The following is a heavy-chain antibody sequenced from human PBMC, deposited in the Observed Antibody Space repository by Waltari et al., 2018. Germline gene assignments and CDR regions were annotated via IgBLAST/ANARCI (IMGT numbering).Heavy chain of an antibody. Sequence: EVQLVESGGGLVQPGGSLRLSCAASGFTFSNYAFSWVRQAPGKGLEWVSAITGSGVGTYYGASVKGRFTISRENSKNTLSLQMDSLRVDDTAVYYCARLTGYSSSWYREGFDYWGQGALVTVSS. V-gene: IGHV3-23*04. CDR1: GFTFSNYA. CDR3: ARLTGYSSSWYREGFDY. D-gene: IGHD6-13*01. J-gene: IGHJ4*02. CDR2: ITGSGVGT.